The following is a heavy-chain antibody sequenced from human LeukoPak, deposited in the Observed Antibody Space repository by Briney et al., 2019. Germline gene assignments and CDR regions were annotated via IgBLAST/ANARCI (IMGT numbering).Heavy chain of an antibody. Sequence: PSETLSLTCTVSGDSISSSTYYWGWIRQPPGKGLEWIGSIYYSGSTYYNPSLKSRVTISVDTSKNQFSLKLWSVSDADTAVYYCARQGDFWSGYPSDYWGQGTLVTVSS. CDR3: ARQGDFWSGYPSDY. CDR1: GDSISSSTYY. CDR2: IYYSGST. D-gene: IGHD3-3*01. V-gene: IGHV4-39*01. J-gene: IGHJ4*02.